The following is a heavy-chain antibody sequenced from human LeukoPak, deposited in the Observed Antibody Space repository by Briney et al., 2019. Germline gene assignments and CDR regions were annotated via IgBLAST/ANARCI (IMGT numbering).Heavy chain of an antibody. Sequence: GASVKVSCKVSGYTLTELSMHWVRQAPGKGLEWMGGFDPEDGETIYAQKFQGRVTMTEDTSTDTAYMQLSSLRSEDTAVYYCAPFRTGYCSGGSCYSEGYFGYWGQGTLVTVSS. D-gene: IGHD2-15*01. CDR1: GYTLTELS. V-gene: IGHV1-24*01. CDR3: APFRTGYCSGGSCYSEGYFGY. CDR2: FDPEDGET. J-gene: IGHJ4*02.